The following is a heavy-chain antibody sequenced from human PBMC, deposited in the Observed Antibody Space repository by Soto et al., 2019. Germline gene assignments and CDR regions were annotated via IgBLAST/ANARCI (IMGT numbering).Heavy chain of an antibody. D-gene: IGHD5-12*01. J-gene: IGHJ4*02. CDR1: GFTFSSYS. CDR2: ISSSSSYI. V-gene: IGHV3-21*01. Sequence: GGSLRLSCAASGFTFSSYSMNWVRQAPGKGLEWVSSISSSSSYIYYADSVKGRFTISRDNAKNSLYLQMNSLRAEDTAVYYCARDLGIVATITGFDYWGQGTLVTVSS. CDR3: ARDLGIVATITGFDY.